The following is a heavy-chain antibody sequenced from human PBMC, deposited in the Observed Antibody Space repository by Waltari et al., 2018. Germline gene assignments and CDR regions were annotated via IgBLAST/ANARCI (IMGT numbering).Heavy chain of an antibody. CDR2: IYHSGST. CDR1: RGSISSGGDS. D-gene: IGHD2-15*01. Sequence: QLQLQESASGLVKPSQTMSLTCAGSRGSISSGGDSWRWLRQPPGKGLEWIGYIYHSGSTYYNPSLKSRVTISVDRSKNQFSLKLSSVTAADTAVYYCARVYCSGGSCYFDYWGQGTLVTVSS. V-gene: IGHV4-30-2*01. CDR3: ARVYCSGGSCYFDY. J-gene: IGHJ4*02.